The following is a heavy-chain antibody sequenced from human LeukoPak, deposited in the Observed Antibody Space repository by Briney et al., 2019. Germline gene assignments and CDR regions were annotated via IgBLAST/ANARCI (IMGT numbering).Heavy chain of an antibody. CDR3: AKVSAYDSSGYHTYLDY. J-gene: IGHJ4*02. D-gene: IGHD3-22*01. CDR2: ISGSGGST. CDR1: GFTFSSYA. V-gene: IGHV3-23*01. Sequence: GGSLRLSCAASGFTFSSYAMSWVRQAPGKGLEWVSAISGSGGSTYYADSVKGRLTISRDNSKNTLYLQMNSLRAEDTAVYYCAKVSAYDSSGYHTYLDYWGQGTLVTVSS.